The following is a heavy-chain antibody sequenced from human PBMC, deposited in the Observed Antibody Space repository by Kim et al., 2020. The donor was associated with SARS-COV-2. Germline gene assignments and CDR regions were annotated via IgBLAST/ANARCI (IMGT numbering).Heavy chain of an antibody. V-gene: IGHV3-74*01. CDR3: ARAPLRHNWFDP. Sequence: GGSLRLSCAASGFTFGGYWMHWVRQPPGKGLVWVSRINIDGSSTNYADSVKGRFTVSRDNAKNTLYLQMDSLRAEDTAVYYCARAPLRHNWFDPWGQGT. CDR1: GFTFGGYW. CDR2: INIDGSST. J-gene: IGHJ5*02.